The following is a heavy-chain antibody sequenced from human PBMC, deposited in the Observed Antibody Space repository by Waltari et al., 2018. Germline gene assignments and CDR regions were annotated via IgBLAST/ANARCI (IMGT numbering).Heavy chain of an antibody. V-gene: IGHV4-34*01. D-gene: IGHD6-6*01. CDR3: ARHGYSSSSGAGLGYFDY. J-gene: IGHJ4*02. CDR1: GGSFSGYY. Sequence: QVQLQQWGAGLLKPSETLSLTCAVYGGSFSGYYWSWIRQPPGKGLEWIGEINHSGSTNYNPSLKGRVTISVDTSKNQFSLKLSSVTAADTAVYYCARHGYSSSSGAGLGYFDYWGQGTLVTVSS. CDR2: INHSGST.